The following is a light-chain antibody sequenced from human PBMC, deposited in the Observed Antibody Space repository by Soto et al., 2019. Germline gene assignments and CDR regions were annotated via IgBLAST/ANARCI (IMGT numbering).Light chain of an antibody. Sequence: QSALTQPPSASGCPGQSVTISCTGTSSDVGGYNYVSWYQQHPGKAPKLMIYEVSKRPSGVPDRFSGSKSGNTASLTVSGLQPEDKADYYCSSYAGSNNLGVFGGGTKVTVL. V-gene: IGLV2-8*01. CDR1: SSDVGGYNY. CDR3: SSYAGSNNLGV. CDR2: EVS. J-gene: IGLJ2*01.